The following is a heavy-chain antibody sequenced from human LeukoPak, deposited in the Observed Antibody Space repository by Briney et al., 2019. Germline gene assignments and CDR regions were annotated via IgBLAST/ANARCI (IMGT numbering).Heavy chain of an antibody. V-gene: IGHV4-39*07. Sequence: SETLSLTCTVSGGSISSSSYYWGWIRQPPGKCLEWIGYIYFSGSTYYNPSLKSRVTISVDTSKNQFSLKLSSVTAADTAVYYCAGVPTTFYYYYYGMDVWGQGTTVTVSS. J-gene: IGHJ6*02. CDR3: AGVPTTFYYYYYGMDV. CDR1: GGSISSSSYY. D-gene: IGHD1-1*01. CDR2: IYFSGST.